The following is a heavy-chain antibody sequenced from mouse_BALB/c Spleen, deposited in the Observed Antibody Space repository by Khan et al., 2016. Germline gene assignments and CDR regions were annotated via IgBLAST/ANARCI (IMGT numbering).Heavy chain of an antibody. J-gene: IGHJ3*01. Sequence: QVQLKESGLGLVAPSQSLSITCTVSGFSFTGYGVNWVRQPPGQGLEWLGMIWGDGSTEYNSALNSSLSILKDNSKSQAFLIMNSLQTDDTARYYCARGGGAYWGQGTLVTVAA. CDR3: ARGGGAY. CDR1: GFSFTGYG. V-gene: IGHV2-6-7*01. CDR2: IWGDGST.